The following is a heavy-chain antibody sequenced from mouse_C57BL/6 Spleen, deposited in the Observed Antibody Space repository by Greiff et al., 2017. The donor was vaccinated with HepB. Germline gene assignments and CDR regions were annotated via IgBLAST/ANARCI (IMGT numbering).Heavy chain of an antibody. J-gene: IGHJ3*01. CDR1: GFTFSSYA. V-gene: IGHV5-4*01. CDR3: ASLTGSFAY. Sequence: EVQRVESGGGLVKPGGSLKLSCAASGFTFSSYAMSWVRQTPEKRLEWVATISDGGSYTYYPDNVKGRFTISRDNAKNNLYLQMSHLKSEDTAMYYCASLTGSFAYWGQGTLVTVSA. CDR2: ISDGGSYT. D-gene: IGHD4-1*01.